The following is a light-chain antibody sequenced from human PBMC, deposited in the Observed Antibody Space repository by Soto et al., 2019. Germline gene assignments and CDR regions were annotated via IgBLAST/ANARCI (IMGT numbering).Light chain of an antibody. J-gene: IGKJ1*01. Sequence: EIVLTQSPATLSLSPGERATLSCRASQSISVTYLAWYQQKPGQAPRLLIYSASTRATGIPARFSGSGSGTEFTLTISSLQSEDFAVYYCHQYNHWLTWTFGQGTKVDIK. CDR2: SAS. V-gene: IGKV3-15*01. CDR3: HQYNHWLTWT. CDR1: QSISVTY.